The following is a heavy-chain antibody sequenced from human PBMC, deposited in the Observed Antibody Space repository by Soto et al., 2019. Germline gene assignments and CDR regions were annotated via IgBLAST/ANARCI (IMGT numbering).Heavy chain of an antibody. V-gene: IGHV4-30-4*01. Sequence: QGQLQESGPGLVKPSQTLSLTCSVSGVSISSGDYYWSLIRQPPGKGLQWIGYISYSGSASYSPSLKSRFSTSADSSKNQFSLKLTSVTAADTDVYYCARATSAYDDYHYCWYFDLWGRGTLGTVSA. CDR3: ARATSAYDDYHYCWYFDL. D-gene: IGHD4-17*01. J-gene: IGHJ2*01. CDR2: ISYSGSA. CDR1: GVSISSGDYY.